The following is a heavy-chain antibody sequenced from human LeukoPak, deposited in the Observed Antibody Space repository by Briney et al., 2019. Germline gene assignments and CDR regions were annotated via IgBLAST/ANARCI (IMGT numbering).Heavy chain of an antibody. Sequence: ASVKVSCKASGGTFSSYAISWVRQAPGQGLEWMGWINPNSGGTNYAQKFQGWVTMTRDTSISTAYMELSRLRSDDTAVYYCARAPPLYGDRYYFDYWGQGTLVTVSS. CDR3: ARAPPLYGDRYYFDY. D-gene: IGHD4-17*01. V-gene: IGHV1-2*04. CDR2: INPNSGGT. CDR1: GGTFSSYA. J-gene: IGHJ4*02.